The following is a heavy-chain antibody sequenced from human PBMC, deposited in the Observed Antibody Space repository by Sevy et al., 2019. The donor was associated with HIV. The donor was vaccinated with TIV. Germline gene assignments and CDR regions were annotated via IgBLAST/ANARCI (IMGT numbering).Heavy chain of an antibody. CDR2: ISSTSSYI. D-gene: IGHD4-17*01. CDR3: ARGAGDPVGALDI. V-gene: IGHV3-21*01. Sequence: GGSLRLSCAASGFTFNLYSMNYVRQVPGRGLESVSSISSTSSYIFYGASVKGRFTISRDNTKNSLYLQMNSLRAEDTAVYYCARGAGDPVGALDIWGQGTMVTVSS. CDR1: GFTFNLYS. J-gene: IGHJ3*02.